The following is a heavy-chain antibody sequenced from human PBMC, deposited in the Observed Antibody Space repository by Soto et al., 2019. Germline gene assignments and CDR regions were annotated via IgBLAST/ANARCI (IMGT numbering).Heavy chain of an antibody. CDR2: LSDSGGHT. CDR1: GFTFRSYA. V-gene: IGHV3-23*01. D-gene: IGHD2-2*01. CDR3: AKDSPSVSVSAARVYGMDV. Sequence: GGSLRLSCAGSGFTFRSYAMTWVRQAPGKGLEWVSTLSDSGGHTYYADSVKGRFTISRDNPKNTLYLQMNSLRAEDTAVYYCAKDSPSVSVSAARVYGMDVWGQGTTVTVSS. J-gene: IGHJ6*02.